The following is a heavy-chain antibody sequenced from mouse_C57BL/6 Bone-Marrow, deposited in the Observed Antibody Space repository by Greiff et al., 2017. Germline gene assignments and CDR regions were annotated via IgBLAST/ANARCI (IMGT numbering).Heavy chain of an antibody. V-gene: IGHV1-81*01. CDR1: GYTFTSYG. CDR2: INPRSGNT. CDR3: ARWWGYFFDY. Sequence: VQLQQSGAELARPGASVKLSCKASGYTFTSYGISWVKQRTGQGLEWIGEINPRSGNTYYNEKFKGKATLTAAKSSSTAYMELRSLTSEDSAVYFCARWWGYFFDYWGQGTTLTVSS. J-gene: IGHJ2*01. D-gene: IGHD1-1*02.